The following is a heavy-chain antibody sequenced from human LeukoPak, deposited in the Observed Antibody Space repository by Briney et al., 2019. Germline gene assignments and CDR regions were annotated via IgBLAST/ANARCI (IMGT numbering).Heavy chain of an antibody. Sequence: GGSLRLSCAASGFTFSSYGMHWVRQAPGKGLEWVAVISYDGGNISYTDSVKGRFTISRDNSKNTLYLQMNSLRAEDTAVYYCAKRGYCRGGTCFSHDAFEIWGQGTMVTVSS. J-gene: IGHJ3*02. CDR1: GFTFSSYG. CDR3: AKRGYCRGGTCFSHDAFEI. CDR2: ISYDGGNI. D-gene: IGHD2-15*01. V-gene: IGHV3-30*18.